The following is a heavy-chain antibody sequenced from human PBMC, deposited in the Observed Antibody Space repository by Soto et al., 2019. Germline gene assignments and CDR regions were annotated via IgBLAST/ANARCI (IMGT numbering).Heavy chain of an antibody. D-gene: IGHD1-1*01. V-gene: IGHV1-69*01. CDR2: IIPIFGTA. CDR3: AREEVLERPSRQYYYYYYGMDV. CDR1: GGTFSSYA. Sequence: QVQLVQSGAEVKKPGSSVKVSCKASGGTFSSYAISWVRQAPGQGLEWMGGIIPIFGTANYAQKLQGRVTITADESKSTAYMELSSLRSEDTAVYYCAREEVLERPSRQYYYYYYGMDVWGQGTTVTVSS. J-gene: IGHJ6*02.